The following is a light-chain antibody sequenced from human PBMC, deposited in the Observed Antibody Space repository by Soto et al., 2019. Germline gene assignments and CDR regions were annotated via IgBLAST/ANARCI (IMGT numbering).Light chain of an antibody. CDR1: QSVLFTSNNKNY. CDR3: QQYYSPPWT. J-gene: IGKJ1*01. Sequence: DLVLTQSPDSLAVSLGERATINCESSQSVLFTSNNKNYLAWYQQKPGQPPKLLLSWASARESGVPDRFSGSGSGTDFTLTISSLQAEDVAVYYCQQYYSPPWTFGQGTKVDIK. V-gene: IGKV4-1*01. CDR2: WAS.